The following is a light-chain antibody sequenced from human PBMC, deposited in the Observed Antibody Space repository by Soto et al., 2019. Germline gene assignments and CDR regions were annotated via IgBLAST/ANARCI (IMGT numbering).Light chain of an antibody. V-gene: IGLV2-14*03. Sequence: QSVLTQPASVSGSPGQSITISRTGTSSDIGAYNYVSWYQQHPGKAPKLMIYDVSHRPAGVSYRFSGSKSGNTASLSISGLQAEDEADYYCSSYTSSSTLEFGGGTQLTVL. J-gene: IGLJ2*01. CDR2: DVS. CDR1: SSDIGAYNY. CDR3: SSYTSSSTLE.